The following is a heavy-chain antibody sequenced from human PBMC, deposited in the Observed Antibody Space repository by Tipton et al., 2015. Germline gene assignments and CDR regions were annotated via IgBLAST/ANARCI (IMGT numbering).Heavy chain of an antibody. CDR1: GYTFTGYY. V-gene: IGHV1-2*02. D-gene: IGHD6-13*01. J-gene: IGHJ5*02. CDR3: ARGPYAAGIAGRGGWFAP. CDR2: INPNSGGT. Sequence: QLVQSGAEVKKPGASVKVSCKASGYTFTGYYLYWVRQAPGQGLEWMGWINPNSGGTNYAQKFRGRVTMTRNTSITTAYMELSSLRSDDSAVYSCARGPYAAGIAGRGGWFAPWGQGTLVTASS.